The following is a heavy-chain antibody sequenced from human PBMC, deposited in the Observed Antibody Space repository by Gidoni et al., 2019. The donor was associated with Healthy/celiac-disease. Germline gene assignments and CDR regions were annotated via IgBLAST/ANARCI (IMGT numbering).Heavy chain of an antibody. CDR1: GCSISSSSYY. CDR2: IYYSGST. D-gene: IGHD6-19*01. J-gene: IGHJ3*02. V-gene: IGHV4-39*01. CDR3: ASHIAVAVRGGDAFDI. Sequence: QLQLQESGPGLVKPSETLSLTCTVSGCSISSSSYYWGWIRQPPGKGLEWIGSIYYSGSTYYNPSLKSRVTISVDTSKNQFSLKLSSVTAADTAVYYCASHIAVAVRGGDAFDIWGQGTMVTVSS.